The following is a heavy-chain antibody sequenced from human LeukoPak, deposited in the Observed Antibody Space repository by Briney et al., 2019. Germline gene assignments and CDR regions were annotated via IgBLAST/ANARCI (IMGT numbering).Heavy chain of an antibody. J-gene: IGHJ4*02. V-gene: IGHV3-21*01. CDR2: ISISSSYI. CDR3: ARDLSGIAGYTYGRGIDY. D-gene: IGHD5-18*01. Sequence: GGSLRLSCAASGFTFSRYSMNWVRQAPGKGLEWVSSISISSSYIYYADSVKGRFTISRDNAKTSLYLQMNSLRAEDTAVYYCARDLSGIAGYTYGRGIDYWGQGTLVTVSS. CDR1: GFTFSRYS.